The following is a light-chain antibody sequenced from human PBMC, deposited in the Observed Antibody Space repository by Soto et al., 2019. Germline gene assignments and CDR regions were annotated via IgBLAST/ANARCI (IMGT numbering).Light chain of an antibody. V-gene: IGKV3-20*01. Sequence: IVLTQSPGTLSLSPGERATLSRRASQSVGSNFLAWYQQKRGQAPRILIYAASNRASGIPDRFSGSGSGSDFTLTIIRLEPEDFAVYYCQQYGSPPWAFGQGTRVDI. J-gene: IGKJ1*01. CDR3: QQYGSPPWA. CDR2: AAS. CDR1: QSVGSNF.